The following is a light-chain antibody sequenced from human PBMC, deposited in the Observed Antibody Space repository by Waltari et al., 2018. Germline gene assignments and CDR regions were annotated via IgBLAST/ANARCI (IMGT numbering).Light chain of an antibody. V-gene: IGKV3-15*01. CDR1: QSVSSN. Sequence: EIVLTQSPATLSLSPGERVTLSCRASQSVSSNLAWYQQKPGQAPRLLIYDSSTRATGTAARFSGSGSGTEFTLTITGLQSEDFALYYCQQYNNWPPLTFGGGTKVEIK. CDR3: QQYNNWPPLT. J-gene: IGKJ4*01. CDR2: DSS.